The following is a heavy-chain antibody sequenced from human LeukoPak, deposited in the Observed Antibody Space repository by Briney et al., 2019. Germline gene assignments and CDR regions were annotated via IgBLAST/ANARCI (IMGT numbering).Heavy chain of an antibody. Sequence: ASVEVSCKASGYTFTGYYMHWVRQAPGQGLEWMGWINPNSGGTNYAQKFQGRVTMTRDTSITTVYMELSRLRSDDTAVYYCARASDGGFDPWGQGTLVTVSS. CDR3: ARASDGGFDP. CDR1: GYTFTGYY. J-gene: IGHJ5*02. V-gene: IGHV1-2*02. CDR2: INPNSGGT.